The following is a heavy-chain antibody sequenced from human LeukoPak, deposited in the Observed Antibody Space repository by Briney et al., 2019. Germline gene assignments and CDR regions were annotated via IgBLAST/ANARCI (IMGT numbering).Heavy chain of an antibody. CDR1: GGSISSYY. CDR3: ARVSSGSHSAFDI. D-gene: IGHD1-26*01. Sequence: PSETLSLTCTVSGGSISSYYWSWLRQPPGKGLEWIGYIYYSGSTNYNPSLKSRVTISVDTSKNQFSLKLSSVTAADTAVYYCARVSSGSHSAFDIWGQGTMVTVSS. J-gene: IGHJ3*02. V-gene: IGHV4-59*01. CDR2: IYYSGST.